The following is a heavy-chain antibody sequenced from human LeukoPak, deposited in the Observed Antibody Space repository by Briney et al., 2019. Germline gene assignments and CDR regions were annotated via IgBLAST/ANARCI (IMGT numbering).Heavy chain of an antibody. V-gene: IGHV3-30-3*01. Sequence: GRSLRLSCAASGFTFSSYVMHWVRQAPGKGLEWVAVISYDGSNKYYADSVKGRFTISRDNPKNTLYLQMNSLRAEDTAVYYCASLDTVTPHDYWGQGTLVTVSS. D-gene: IGHD4-17*01. CDR1: GFTFSSYV. J-gene: IGHJ4*02. CDR2: ISYDGSNK. CDR3: ASLDTVTPHDY.